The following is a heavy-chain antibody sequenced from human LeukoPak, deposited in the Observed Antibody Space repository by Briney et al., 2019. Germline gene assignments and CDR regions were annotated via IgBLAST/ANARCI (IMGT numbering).Heavy chain of an antibody. V-gene: IGHV4-31*03. CDR2: IYYSGST. J-gene: IGHJ3*02. CDR1: GGSISSGGYY. CDR3: ARVRLSAFDI. Sequence: SETLSLTCTVSGGSISSGGYYWSWIRQPPGKGLEWIGYIYYSGSTYYNPSLKSRVTISVDTSKNQFSLKLSSVTAADTAVYYCARVRLSAFDIWGQGTMVTVSS.